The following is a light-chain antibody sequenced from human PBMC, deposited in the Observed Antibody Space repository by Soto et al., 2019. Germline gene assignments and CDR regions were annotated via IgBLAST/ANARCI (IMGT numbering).Light chain of an antibody. CDR1: QSISSW. V-gene: IGKV1-5*01. J-gene: IGKJ5*01. Sequence: DIQMTQSPSTLSASVGDRVTITCRASQSISSWLAWYQQKPGKAPKLLIYDASNLESGVPSRFSGSGSGTEFPLTISSLQPDAFATYSCQQYNSYPITFGQGTRLEIK. CDR2: DAS. CDR3: QQYNSYPIT.